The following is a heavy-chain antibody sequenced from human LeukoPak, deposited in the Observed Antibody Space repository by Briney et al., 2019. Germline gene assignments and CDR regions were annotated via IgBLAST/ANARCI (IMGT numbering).Heavy chain of an antibody. Sequence: PETLSLTCAVYGGSFSGYYWSWIRQPPGKGLEWIGEINHSGSTNYNPSLKSRVTISVDTSKNQFSLKLSSVTAADTAVYYCAREENIAVAGIDIWGQGTMVTVSS. D-gene: IGHD6-19*01. CDR3: AREENIAVAGIDI. V-gene: IGHV4-34*01. CDR2: INHSGST. J-gene: IGHJ3*02. CDR1: GGSFSGYY.